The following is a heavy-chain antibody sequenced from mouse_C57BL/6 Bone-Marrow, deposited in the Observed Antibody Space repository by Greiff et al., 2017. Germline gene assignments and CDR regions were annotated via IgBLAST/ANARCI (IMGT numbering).Heavy chain of an antibody. V-gene: IGHV5-17*01. Sequence: EVKLVESGGGLVKPGGSLQLSCAASGFTFSDYGMHWVRQAPEKGLEWVAYISSGSSTIYYADTVKGRFTISRDNAKNTLFLQMTSLRSEDTAMYYCARDYYGSSSFDYWGQGTTLTVSS. CDR3: ARDYYGSSSFDY. D-gene: IGHD1-1*01. CDR2: ISSGSSTI. CDR1: GFTFSDYG. J-gene: IGHJ2*01.